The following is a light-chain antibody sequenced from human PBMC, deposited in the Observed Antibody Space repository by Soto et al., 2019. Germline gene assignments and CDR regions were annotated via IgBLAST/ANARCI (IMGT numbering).Light chain of an antibody. V-gene: IGKV3-20*01. J-gene: IGKJ1*01. CDR1: RRVSSSY. Sequence: ALTQSVGALSLSPRKRATLSCRASRRVSSSYLAWYQQKPGQAPKLLIYGASSRATGIPDRFSGSGSGTDFTLTISRLEPEDFAVYYCQQYDSLPQPFAQGTMADIK. CDR2: GAS. CDR3: QQYDSLPQP.